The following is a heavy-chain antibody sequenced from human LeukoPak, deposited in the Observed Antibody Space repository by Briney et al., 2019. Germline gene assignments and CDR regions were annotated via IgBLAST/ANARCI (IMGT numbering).Heavy chain of an antibody. Sequence: SETLSLTCAVYGGSISSYYWSWIRQPPGKGLEWIGYIYYSGSTNYNPSLKSRVTISVDTSKNQFSLKLSSVTAADTAVYYCASSNGGYFDYWGQGTLVTVSS. CDR3: ASSNGGYFDY. CDR1: GGSISSYY. D-gene: IGHD7-27*01. V-gene: IGHV4-59*01. CDR2: IYYSGST. J-gene: IGHJ4*02.